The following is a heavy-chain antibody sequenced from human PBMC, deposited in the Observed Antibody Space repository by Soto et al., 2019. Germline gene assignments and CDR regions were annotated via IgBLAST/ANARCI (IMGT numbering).Heavy chain of an antibody. CDR2: ISTSGTST. Sequence: QVQLVESGGGLVKPGGSLRLSCAVSGFTFSNYYMAWILQAPGKGLEWVSYISTSGTSTFYADSVKDRFTIYRDNAENSLFLQMDSLRVEDTTVYFCARDGVRFRAGFDSWGQGTLVTVAS. D-gene: IGHD3-16*01. J-gene: IGHJ4*02. CDR1: GFTFSNYY. CDR3: ARDGVRFRAGFDS. V-gene: IGHV3-11*01.